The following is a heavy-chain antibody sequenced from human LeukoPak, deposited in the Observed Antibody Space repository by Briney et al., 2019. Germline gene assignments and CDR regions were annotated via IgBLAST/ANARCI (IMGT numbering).Heavy chain of an antibody. V-gene: IGHV4-28*01. CDR1: GYSISSGYY. J-gene: IGHJ4*02. CDR2: T. Sequence: NASETLSLTCTVSGYSISSGYYWGWIRQPPGKGLGWIGSTYYNPSLKSRVTISVDTSKNQFSLKLSSVTAADTAVYYCARLELPGPFDYWGQGTLVTVSS. CDR3: ARLELPGPFDY. D-gene: IGHD1-7*01.